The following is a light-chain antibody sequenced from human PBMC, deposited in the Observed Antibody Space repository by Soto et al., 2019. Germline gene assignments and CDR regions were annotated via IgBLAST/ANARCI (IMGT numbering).Light chain of an antibody. CDR3: QQYKSFWT. V-gene: IGKV1-5*01. CDR2: DAS. CDR1: QTITNW. Sequence: DIQMTQSPSSLSASVGDRFTITCRSSQTITNWLAWYQQKPGKAPRLLIYDASSLESWVPSRFSGSGSGTEFTLTISSLQSEDFATYYCQQYKSFWTFGQGTKVDIK. J-gene: IGKJ1*01.